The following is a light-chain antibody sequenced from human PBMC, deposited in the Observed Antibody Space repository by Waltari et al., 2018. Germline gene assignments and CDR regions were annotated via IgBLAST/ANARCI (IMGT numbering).Light chain of an antibody. Sequence: DIVMTQSPDSLAVSLGERATINCTSSQSVLYSFNNKNYLGWYQRKPGQPPKLRIYWASTRESGVPDRFSGSGSGTDFTLTISSLQAEDVAVYYCQQYYSTPQTFGQGTKLEIK. CDR3: QQYYSTPQT. CDR2: WAS. J-gene: IGKJ2*01. CDR1: QSVLYSFNNKNY. V-gene: IGKV4-1*01.